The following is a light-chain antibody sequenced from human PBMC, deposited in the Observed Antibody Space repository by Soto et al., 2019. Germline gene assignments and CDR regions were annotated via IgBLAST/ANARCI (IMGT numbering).Light chain of an antibody. CDR1: QTITTY. V-gene: IGKV1-39*01. J-gene: IGKJ1*01. Sequence: DIQMTQSPSSLSASIGDRVTITCRASQTITTYLNWYQQIPGKAPKLLIYAASSLQTGVPSRYSGSGSGTDFTLTINSLQPEDFATYYCQQSYKSPPTFGQGTRVEIK. CDR2: AAS. CDR3: QQSYKSPPT.